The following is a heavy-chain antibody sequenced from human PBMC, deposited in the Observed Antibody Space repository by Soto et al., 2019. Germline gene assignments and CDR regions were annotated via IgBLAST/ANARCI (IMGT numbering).Heavy chain of an antibody. CDR2: INHSGST. CDR3: ARTKRALTVRGRGVWFDP. CDR1: GGSFSGYY. Sequence: PSETLSLTCAVYGGSFSGYYWSWIRQPPGKGLEWIGEINHSGSTNYNPSLKSRVTISVDTSKNQFSLKLSSVTAADTAVYYCARTKRALTVRGRGVWFDPWGQGTLVTVSS. J-gene: IGHJ5*02. V-gene: IGHV4-34*01. D-gene: IGHD3-10*01.